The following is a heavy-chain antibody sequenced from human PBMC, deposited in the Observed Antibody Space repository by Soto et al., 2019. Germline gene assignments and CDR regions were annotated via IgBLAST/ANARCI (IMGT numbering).Heavy chain of an antibody. V-gene: IGHV6-1*01. CDR3: ARDQLGSSPYYYYYGMDV. J-gene: IGHJ6*02. Sequence: KQSQTLSLTCAISGDSVSSNSAAWNWIRQSPSRGLEWLGRTYYRSKWYNDYAVSVKSRITINPDTSKNQFSLQLNSVTPEDTAVYYCARDQLGSSPYYYYYGMDVWGQGTTVTVSS. CDR2: TYYRSKWYN. CDR1: GDSVSSNSAA. D-gene: IGHD6-6*01.